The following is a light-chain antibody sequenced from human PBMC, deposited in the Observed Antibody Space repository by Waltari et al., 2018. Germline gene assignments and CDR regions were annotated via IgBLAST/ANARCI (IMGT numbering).Light chain of an antibody. J-gene: IGKJ4*01. Sequence: DIVMTQSPDSLAVSLGERATINCKSSQNILYSSNSKNYLAWYQHKPGQPPKLLIYGASTRESGVPDRFSGSGSETDFTLTISSLQAEDVAVYYCQQYYSKPLTFGGGTKVEIK. CDR3: QQYYSKPLT. CDR1: QNILYSSNSKNY. V-gene: IGKV4-1*01. CDR2: GAS.